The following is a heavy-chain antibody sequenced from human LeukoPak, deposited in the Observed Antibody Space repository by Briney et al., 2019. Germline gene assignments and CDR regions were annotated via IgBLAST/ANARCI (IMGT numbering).Heavy chain of an antibody. J-gene: IGHJ4*02. D-gene: IGHD4-17*01. CDR1: GGSISYYY. V-gene: IGHV4-59*08. Sequence: SETLSLTCTVSGGSISYYYGSWIRQPPGKGLEWIGYIYYSGSTKYNPSLKSQITISVDTSKNQFSLKLSSVTAADTAMYYCARQGNGDLYYFDYWGQGTLVTVSS. CDR2: IYYSGST. CDR3: ARQGNGDLYYFDY.